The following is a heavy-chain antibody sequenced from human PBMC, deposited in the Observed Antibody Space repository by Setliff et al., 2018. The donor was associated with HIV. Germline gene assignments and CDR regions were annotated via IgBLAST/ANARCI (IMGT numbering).Heavy chain of an antibody. J-gene: IGHJ6*02. CDR1: GYSISSGYY. CDR3: ARPRLHNYYYYGMDV. D-gene: IGHD2-21*02. CDR2: IYHSGNT. Sequence: SETLSLTCTVSGYSISSGYYWGWIRQPPGKGLGWIGSIYHSGNTYCNPSLKSRVTISVDTSTNQFSLKLSSVTAADTAVYYCARPRLHNYYYYGMDVWGQGTTVTVSS. V-gene: IGHV4-38-2*02.